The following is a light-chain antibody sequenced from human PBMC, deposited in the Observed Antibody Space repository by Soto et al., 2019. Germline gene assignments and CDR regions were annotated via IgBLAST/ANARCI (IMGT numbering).Light chain of an antibody. V-gene: IGKV2-28*01. Sequence: DILMTQSPLSLPVTPGEPASISCRSSQSLLHSNGYNYLDWYLQKPGQSPQLLIYLGSNRASGVPDRFSGSGSGTDFTLKISRVEAEDVGVYYCMQALQTPRTFGQGTRWIS. J-gene: IGKJ1*01. CDR3: MQALQTPRT. CDR1: QSLLHSNGYNY. CDR2: LGS.